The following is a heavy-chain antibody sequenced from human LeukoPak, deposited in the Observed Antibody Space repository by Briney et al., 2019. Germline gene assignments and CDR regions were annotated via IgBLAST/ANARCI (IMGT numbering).Heavy chain of an antibody. CDR2: IWSDGSNK. CDR1: GFTFSTYG. V-gene: IGHV3-33*01. J-gene: IGHJ4*02. Sequence: GGSLRLSCAASGFTFSTYGLHWVRQAPGKGLEWVAVIWSDGSNKYYAGSVKGRFTISRDNSKNTMYLQMNSLRAEDSAVYYCARASGSFDYWGQGTLVTVSS. CDR3: ARASGSFDY. D-gene: IGHD1-26*01.